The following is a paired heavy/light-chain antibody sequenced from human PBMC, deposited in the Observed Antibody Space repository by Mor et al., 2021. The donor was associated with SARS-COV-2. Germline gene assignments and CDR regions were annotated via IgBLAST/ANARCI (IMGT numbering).Light chain of an antibody. CDR3: QQSYSITWT. Sequence: DIQMTQSPSSLSASVGDRVTITCRASQSISSYLNWYQQKPGKAPKLLIYAASSLQSGVPSRFSGSGSGTDFTLTISSLQPEDFATYYCQQSYSITWTFGQGTKVEIK. J-gene: IGKJ1*01. V-gene: IGKV1-39*01. CDR1: QSISSY. CDR2: AAS.
Heavy chain of an antibody. CDR3: ARRSNDYGDYANPSSDYFDY. CDR2: IYPGDSDT. Sequence: EVQLVQSGAEVKKPGESLKISCKGSGYSFTSYWIGWVRQMPGKGLEWMGIIYPGDSDTRYSPSFQGQVTISADKSISTAYLQWSSLKASDTAMYYCARRSNDYGDYANPSSDYFDYWGQGTLVTVSS. CDR1: GYSFTSYW. J-gene: IGHJ4*02. D-gene: IGHD4-17*01. V-gene: IGHV5-51*01.